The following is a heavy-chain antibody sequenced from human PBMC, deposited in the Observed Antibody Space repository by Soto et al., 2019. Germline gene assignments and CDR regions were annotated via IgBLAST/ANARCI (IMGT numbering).Heavy chain of an antibody. CDR2: MIPIFGTA. Sequence: SVKVSCKASGGTFSSYAISWVRQAPGQGLEWMGGMIPIFGTANYAQKFQGRVTITADESTSTAHMELSSLRSEDTAVYYCARDISSSWYIRVFVYWGQGTLVTVSS. J-gene: IGHJ4*02. CDR1: GGTFSSYA. D-gene: IGHD6-13*01. CDR3: ARDISSSWYIRVFVY. V-gene: IGHV1-69*13.